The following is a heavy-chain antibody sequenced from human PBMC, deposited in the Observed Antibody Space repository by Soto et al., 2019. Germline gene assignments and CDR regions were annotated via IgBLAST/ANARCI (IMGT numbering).Heavy chain of an antibody. CDR1: GGTFSSYT. Sequence: SVKVSCKASGGTFSSYTISWVRQAPGQGLEWMGRIIPILGIANYAQKFQGRVTITADKSTSTAYMELSSLRSEDTAVYYCARDRVAAVAVPYFDYWGQGTLVTVSS. CDR3: ARDRVAAVAVPYFDY. V-gene: IGHV1-69*04. J-gene: IGHJ4*02. CDR2: IIPILGIA. D-gene: IGHD6-19*01.